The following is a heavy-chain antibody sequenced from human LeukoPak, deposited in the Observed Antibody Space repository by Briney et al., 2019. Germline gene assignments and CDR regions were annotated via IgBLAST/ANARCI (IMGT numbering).Heavy chain of an antibody. D-gene: IGHD3-3*01. J-gene: IGHJ4*02. Sequence: GGSLRLSCAASGFTFSSYSMNWVRQAPGKGLEWVSSISSSSSYIYYADSVKGRFTISRDNAKNSLYLQMNSPRAEDTAVYYCARDLIDFWSGYYYYFDYWGQGTLVTVSS. CDR2: ISSSSSYI. CDR3: ARDLIDFWSGYYYYFDY. V-gene: IGHV3-21*01. CDR1: GFTFSSYS.